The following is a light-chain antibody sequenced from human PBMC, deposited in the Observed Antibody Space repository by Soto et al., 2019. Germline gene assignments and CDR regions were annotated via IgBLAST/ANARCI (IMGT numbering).Light chain of an antibody. CDR2: DVS. J-gene: IGLJ2*01. V-gene: IGLV2-14*01. CDR3: SSYTSSSTLEV. Sequence: QSVLTQPASVSGSPGQSITISCTGTSSDVGGYNYVSWYQQHPGKAPKLMICDVSNRPSGVSNRFSGSKSDNTASLTISGLQAEDEADYYCSSYTSSSTLEVFGGGTKVTVL. CDR1: SSDVGGYNY.